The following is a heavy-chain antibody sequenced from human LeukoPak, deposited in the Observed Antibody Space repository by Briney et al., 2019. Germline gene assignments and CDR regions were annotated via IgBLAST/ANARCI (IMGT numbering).Heavy chain of an antibody. V-gene: IGHV1-8*02. Sequence: GASVKVSCKASGYTFTSYYMHWVRQATGQGLEWMGWMNPNSGNTGYAQKFQGRVTMTRNTSISTAYMELSSLRSEDTAVYYCAAEPYYYDSSGYLMDVWGQGTTVTVSS. CDR2: MNPNSGNT. D-gene: IGHD3-22*01. CDR1: GYTFTSYY. CDR3: AAEPYYYDSSGYLMDV. J-gene: IGHJ6*02.